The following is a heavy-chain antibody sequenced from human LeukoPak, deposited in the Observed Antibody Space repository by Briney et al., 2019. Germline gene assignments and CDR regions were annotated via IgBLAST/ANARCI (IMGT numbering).Heavy chain of an antibody. J-gene: IGHJ4*02. V-gene: IGHV1-2*02. CDR1: GYTFTDYY. CDR3: ARGMRSWRELPPFDY. Sequence: GASVTVSCKASGYTFTDYYMHWVRQAPGQGLEWMGWINPNSGGTNYAQKFQGRVTITRDTSISTAYMELSSLRPEDTAVYYCARGMRSWRELPPFDYWGQGTLVTVSS. D-gene: IGHD1-26*01. CDR2: INPNSGGT.